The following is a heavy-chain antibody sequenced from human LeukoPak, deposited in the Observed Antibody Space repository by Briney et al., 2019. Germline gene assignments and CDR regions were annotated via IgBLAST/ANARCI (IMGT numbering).Heavy chain of an antibody. V-gene: IGHV3-11*01. D-gene: IGHD5-12*01. J-gene: IGHJ5*02. CDR2: ISSSGSTI. CDR1: GFTFSDYY. CDR3: ARALYSGYEENWFDP. Sequence: PGGSLRLSCAASGFTFSDYYMSWIRQAPGKGLEWVSYISSSGSTIYYADSVKGRFTISRDNAKNSLYLQMNSLRAEDTALYYCARALYSGYEENWFDPWGQGTLVTVSS.